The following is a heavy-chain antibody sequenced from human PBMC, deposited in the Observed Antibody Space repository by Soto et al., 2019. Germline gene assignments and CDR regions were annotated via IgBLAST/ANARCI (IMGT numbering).Heavy chain of an antibody. J-gene: IGHJ3*02. CDR3: ARTRLYDSGGYQRDGFDI. CDR1: GFPFRSYT. V-gene: IGHV3-23*01. CDR2: ISGSGASK. D-gene: IGHD3-22*01. Sequence: PGGSLRLSCAASGFPFRSYTMNWVRQSPGKGLEWVSGISGSGASKYSADSVKGRFTISRENSLDTLFLQIASLRAEDTAVYYCARTRLYDSGGYQRDGFDIWGQGTMVTVSS.